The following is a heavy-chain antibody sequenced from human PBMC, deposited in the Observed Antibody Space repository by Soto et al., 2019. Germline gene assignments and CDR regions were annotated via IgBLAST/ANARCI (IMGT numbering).Heavy chain of an antibody. D-gene: IGHD1-1*01. Sequence: GGSLRLSCAASGFSFSSYGMEGVRLAPGKGLEWVAATTYDGGIKHYVDSVEGRFTISRDNSKNTLYLQMNSLRVEDTATYYCAGALENPYFYYGLNVWGRGTTVTVSS. CDR2: TTYDGGIK. J-gene: IGHJ6*02. V-gene: IGHV3-30*03. CDR3: AGALENPYFYYGLNV. CDR1: GFSFSSYG.